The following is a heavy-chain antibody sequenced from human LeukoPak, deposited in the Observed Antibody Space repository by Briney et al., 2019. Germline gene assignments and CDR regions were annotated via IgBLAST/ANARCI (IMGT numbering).Heavy chain of an antibody. Sequence: GGSLRLSCAASGFTFSGYSMNWVRQAPGKGLEWVSSISSSSSYIYYADSVKGRFTISRDNAKNSLYLQMNSLRAEDTAVYYCVRSDQPGGDYCSSTSCYLGWFDPWGQGTLVTVSS. D-gene: IGHD2-2*01. CDR3: VRSDQPGGDYCSSTSCYLGWFDP. V-gene: IGHV3-21*01. CDR2: ISSSSSYI. CDR1: GFTFSGYS. J-gene: IGHJ5*02.